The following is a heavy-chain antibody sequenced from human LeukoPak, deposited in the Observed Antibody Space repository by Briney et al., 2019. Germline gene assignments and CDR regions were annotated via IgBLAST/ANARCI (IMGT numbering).Heavy chain of an antibody. D-gene: IGHD4-17*01. CDR1: GGSVSSGDHY. CDR3: ARGGDYSLYYFDY. CDR2: IYHSGST. Sequence: PSETLSLTCTVSGGSVSSGDHYWSWIRQPPGKGLEWIGYIYHSGSTYYNPSLKSRVTISVDRSKNQFSLKLSSVTAADTAVYYCARGGDYSLYYFDYWGQGTLVTVSS. J-gene: IGHJ4*02. V-gene: IGHV4-30-2*01.